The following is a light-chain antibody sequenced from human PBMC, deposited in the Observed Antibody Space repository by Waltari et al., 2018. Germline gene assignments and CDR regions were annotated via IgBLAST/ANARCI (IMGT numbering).Light chain of an antibody. V-gene: IGKV1-9*01. J-gene: IGKJ4*01. Sequence: SVGDRVTITCRASQGISSYLAWYQQKPGKAPKLLIYAASTLQSGVPSRFSGSGSGTEFTLTISSLQPEDFATYYCQQLNSYPPGLTFGGGTKVEIK. CDR2: AAS. CDR1: QGISSY. CDR3: QQLNSYPPGLT.